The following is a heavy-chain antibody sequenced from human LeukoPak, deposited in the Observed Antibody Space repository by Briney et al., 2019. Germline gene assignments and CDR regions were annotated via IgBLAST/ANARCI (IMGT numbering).Heavy chain of an antibody. CDR2: ISSSSSYI. D-gene: IGHD2-2*01. J-gene: IGHJ6*04. V-gene: IGHV3-21*01. Sequence: GGSLRLSCAPSGFSFSSYSMNWVRQAPGKGLEWVSSISSSSSYIHYVDSVKGRFTISRDNAKNSLYLQMNSLRAEDTAVYYCARGWIPAAIGASYYYDYYGMDVWGKGTTVTVSS. CDR1: GFSFSSYS. CDR3: ARGWIPAAIGASYYYDYYGMDV.